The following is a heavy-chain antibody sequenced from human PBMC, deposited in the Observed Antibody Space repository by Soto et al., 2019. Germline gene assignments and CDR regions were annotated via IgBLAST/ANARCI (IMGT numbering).Heavy chain of an antibody. V-gene: IGHV3-33*01. D-gene: IGHD4-17*01. J-gene: IGHJ5*02. CDR2: IWYDGSNK. CDR1: GFTFRSYG. CDR3: ARGIDYGDYVGWFDP. Sequence: GGSLRLSCAASGFTFRSYGMHWVRQAPGKGLEWVAVIWYDGSNKYYADSVKGRFTISRDNSKNTLYLQMNSLRAEDTAVYYCARGIDYGDYVGWFDPWGQGNLVPACS.